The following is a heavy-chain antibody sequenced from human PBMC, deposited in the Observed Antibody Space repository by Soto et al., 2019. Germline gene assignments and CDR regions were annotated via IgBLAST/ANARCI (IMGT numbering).Heavy chain of an antibody. J-gene: IGHJ2*01. V-gene: IGHV3-21*01. CDR2: ISSSSSYI. D-gene: IGHD2-2*02. CDR1: GFTFSSYS. CDR3: ARDLAPIVVVPDDIYWYFDL. Sequence: PVGSLRLSCAASGFTFSSYSMNWVRQAPGKGLEWVSSISSSSSYIYYADSVKGRFTISRDNAKNSLYLQMNSLRAEDTAVYYCARDLAPIVVVPDDIYWYFDLWGRGTLVTVSS.